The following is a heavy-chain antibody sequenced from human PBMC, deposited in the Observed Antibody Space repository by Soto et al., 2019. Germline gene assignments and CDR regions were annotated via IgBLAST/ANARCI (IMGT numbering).Heavy chain of an antibody. D-gene: IGHD3-10*01. Sequence: EVQLVESGGGLGQPGGSLRLSCAASGFPFSSYWMSWVRQAPGKGLEWVATIKQDGTETYYLDSVKGRFTISRDNAKTSLYLRMNSLSAEDTAVYYCASYSYVSGSRSFDYWGQGTLVTVSS. CDR2: IKQDGTET. CDR3: ASYSYVSGSRSFDY. V-gene: IGHV3-7*05. CDR1: GFPFSSYW. J-gene: IGHJ4*02.